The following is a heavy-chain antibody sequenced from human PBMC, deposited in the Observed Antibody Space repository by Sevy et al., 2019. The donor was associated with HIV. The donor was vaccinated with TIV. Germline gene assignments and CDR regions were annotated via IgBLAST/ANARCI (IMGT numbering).Heavy chain of an antibody. CDR3: ARDRDGSGSSGGYGMDV. J-gene: IGHJ6*02. Sequence: GGSLRLSCVGSGITFSYYSMNWVRQAPGKGLEWVSSISSSSSNIYYADSVKGRFTISRDNAKKSLYLKMNSLRAEDTAVYYCARDRDGSGSSGGYGMDVWGQGTTVTVSS. D-gene: IGHD3-10*01. V-gene: IGHV3-21*01. CDR2: ISSSSSNI. CDR1: GITFSYYS.